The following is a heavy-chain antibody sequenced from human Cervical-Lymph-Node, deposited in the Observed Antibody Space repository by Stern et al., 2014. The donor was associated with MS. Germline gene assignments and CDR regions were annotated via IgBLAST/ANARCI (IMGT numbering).Heavy chain of an antibody. J-gene: IGHJ6*02. V-gene: IGHV1-3*01. CDR2: INAANGNT. D-gene: IGHD2-15*01. CDR1: GYTFTTYA. CDR3: ARDKPVAVIYYYGMDV. Sequence: QVQLVQSGAEVKKPGASVTVSCEASGYTFTTYAIHWVRQAPGQRLEWMGRINAANGNTKYSQKFQGRVTITRDTSASTAYMELSSLKSEDTAVYYCARDKPVAVIYYYGMDVWGQGTTVTVSS.